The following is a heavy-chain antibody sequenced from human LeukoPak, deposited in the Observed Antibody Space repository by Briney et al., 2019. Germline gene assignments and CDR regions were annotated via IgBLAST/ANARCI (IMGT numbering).Heavy chain of an antibody. V-gene: IGHV4-39*01. CDR1: GGSINSTTYH. Sequence: SSETLSLTCSVSGGSINSTTYHWGWIRLPPGKGLEWIGGIYYSGGTYDNPSPKSRVTISVDTSKNQLSLKLTSVTAVDTAVYYCARLSVAGTRGFDYWGQGTVVTVSS. J-gene: IGHJ4*02. D-gene: IGHD6-19*01. CDR2: IYYSGGT. CDR3: ARLSVAGTRGFDY.